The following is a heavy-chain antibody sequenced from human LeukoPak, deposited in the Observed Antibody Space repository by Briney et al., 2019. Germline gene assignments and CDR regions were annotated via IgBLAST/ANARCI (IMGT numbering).Heavy chain of an antibody. CDR2: IQPDGSEK. V-gene: IGHV3-7*01. CDR1: GFTFNNYG. Sequence: PGGSLRLSCAASGFTFNNYGMSWVRQAPGKGLEWVANIQPDGSEKYYVDSVKGRFTISRDNAKNSLYLQMNDLRGEDTAVYYCARDPQRRSDYWGQGTLVTVSS. J-gene: IGHJ4*02. CDR3: ARDPQRRSDY.